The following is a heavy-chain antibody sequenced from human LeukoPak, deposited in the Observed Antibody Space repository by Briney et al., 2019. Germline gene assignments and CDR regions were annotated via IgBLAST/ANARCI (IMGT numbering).Heavy chain of an antibody. CDR2: IYYSGST. D-gene: IGHD3-3*01. V-gene: IGHV4-59*01. CDR1: GGSITSYY. CDR3: ARAGPMFGVLVFDY. Sequence: SETLSLTCTVSGGSITSYYWSWIRQPPGKGLEWIGYIYYSGSTDYNPSLKSRVTISVDTSKNQFSLNLSSVTAADTAVYYCARAGPMFGVLVFDYWGQGTLVTVSS. J-gene: IGHJ4*02.